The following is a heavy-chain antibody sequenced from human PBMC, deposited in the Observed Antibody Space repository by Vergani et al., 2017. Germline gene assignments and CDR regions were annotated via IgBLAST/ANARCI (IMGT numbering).Heavy chain of an antibody. V-gene: IGHV3-49*04. J-gene: IGHJ4*02. Sequence: EVHLVESGGGLVQPGRSLRLSCSCSGFTLGDYAMTWVRQAPGKGLEWVAFIRSKPYGGTTEYAASVKGRFTISRDDSKSIAYLQMSSLKAEDTAVYYCTRDRLDDIEAYFDYWGQGTLVTVSP. D-gene: IGHD1-1*01. CDR2: IRSKPYGGTT. CDR1: GFTLGDYA. CDR3: TRDRLDDIEAYFDY.